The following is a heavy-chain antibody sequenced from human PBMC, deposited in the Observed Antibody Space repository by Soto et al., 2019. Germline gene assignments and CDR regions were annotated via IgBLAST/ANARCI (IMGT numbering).Heavy chain of an antibody. CDR3: ARASGIAAAGDYYYGMDV. D-gene: IGHD6-13*01. CDR1: GGTFSSYA. V-gene: IGHV1-69*01. Sequence: QVQLVQSGAEVMKPGSSVKVSCKASGGTFSSYAISWVRQAPGQGLEWMGGIIPIFGTANYAQKFQGRVTITADESTSTAYMELSSLRSEDTAVYYCARASGIAAAGDYYYGMDVWGQGTTVTVSS. J-gene: IGHJ6*02. CDR2: IIPIFGTA.